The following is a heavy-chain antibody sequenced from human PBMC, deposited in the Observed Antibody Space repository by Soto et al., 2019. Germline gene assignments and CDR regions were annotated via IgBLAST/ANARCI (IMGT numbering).Heavy chain of an antibody. D-gene: IGHD2-2*01. CDR2: IIPIFGTP. V-gene: IGHV1-69*13. Sequence: GASVKVSCKASGGTFSSYAISWVRQAPGQGLEWMGGIIPIFGTPNYAQKFQGRVTITADESTSTAYMELSSLRPEDTAVYYCARDFFTSDSSFYYGLDVWGQGTTVTVSS. CDR3: ARDFFTSDSSFYYGLDV. J-gene: IGHJ6*01. CDR1: GGTFSSYA.